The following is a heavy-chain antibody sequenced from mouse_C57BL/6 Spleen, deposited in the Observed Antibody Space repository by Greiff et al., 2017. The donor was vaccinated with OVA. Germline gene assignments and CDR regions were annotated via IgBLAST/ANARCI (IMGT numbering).Heavy chain of an antibody. CDR3: ARSGYDSPWFAD. CDR1: GFNIKDYH. J-gene: IGHJ3*01. CDR2: IDPEDGET. V-gene: IGHV14-2*01. D-gene: IGHD2-14*01. Sequence: EVQRVESGAELVKPGASVKLSCTASGFNIKDYHMHWVKQRTEQGLEWIGRIDPEDGETKYAPKFQGKATITADTSSNTAYLQLSSLTSEDTAVDYCARSGYDSPWFADWGQGTLVTVSA.